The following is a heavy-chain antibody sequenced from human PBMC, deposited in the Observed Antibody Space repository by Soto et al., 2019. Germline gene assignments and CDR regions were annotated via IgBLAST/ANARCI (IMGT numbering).Heavy chain of an antibody. D-gene: IGHD2-15*01. J-gene: IGHJ3*02. CDR2: ISSSSSTI. Sequence: GGSLRLSCAASGFTFSSYSMNWVRQAPGKGLEWVSYISSSSSTIYYADSVKGRFTISRDNAKNSLYLQMNSLRAEDTAVYYCAARVVVAATGAFDIWGQGTMVTVSS. V-gene: IGHV3-48*01. CDR1: GFTFSSYS. CDR3: AARVVVAATGAFDI.